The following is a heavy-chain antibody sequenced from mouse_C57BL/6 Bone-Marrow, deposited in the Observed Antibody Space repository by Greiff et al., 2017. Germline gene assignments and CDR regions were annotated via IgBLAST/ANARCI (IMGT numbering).Heavy chain of an antibody. V-gene: IGHV1-81*01. CDR1: GYTFTSYG. CDR2: IYPRSGNT. D-gene: IGHD2-10*01. Sequence: VQLQQSGAELARPGASVKLSCKASGYTFTSYGISWVKQRTGQGLEWIGEIYPRSGNTYYNEKFKGKATLTADKSSSTAYMELRSLTSEDSAVYFCARGAYYQFYYYAKDYWGQGTSVTVSS. CDR3: ARGAYYQFYYYAKDY. J-gene: IGHJ4*01.